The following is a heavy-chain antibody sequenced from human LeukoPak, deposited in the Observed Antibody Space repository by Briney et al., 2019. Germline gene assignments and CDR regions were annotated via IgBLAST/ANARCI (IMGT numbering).Heavy chain of an antibody. D-gene: IGHD6-13*01. CDR1: GGSFSGYY. V-gene: IGHV4-34*01. Sequence: KPSETLSLTCAVYGGSFSGYYWSWIRQPPGKGLEWIGEINHSGSTNYNPSLKSRVTISVDTSKNQFSLELSSVTAADTAVYYCARVYSSSWYGGPVPNGKAIFDYWGQGTLVTVSS. CDR3: ARVYSSSWYGGPVPNGKAIFDY. CDR2: INHSGST. J-gene: IGHJ4*02.